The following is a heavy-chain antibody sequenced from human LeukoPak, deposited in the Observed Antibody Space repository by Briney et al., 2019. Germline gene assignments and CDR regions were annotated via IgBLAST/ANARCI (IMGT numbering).Heavy chain of an antibody. V-gene: IGHV3-33*01. CDR3: AREYSSSWYYYYYYMGV. CDR1: GFTFSSYG. CDR2: IWYDGSNK. D-gene: IGHD6-13*01. J-gene: IGHJ6*03. Sequence: GGSLRLSCAVSGFTFSSYGMHWVRQAPGKGLEWVAVIWYDGSNKYYADSVKGRFTISRDNSKNTLYLQMNSLRAEDTAVYYCAREYSSSWYYYYYYMGVWGKGTTVTVSS.